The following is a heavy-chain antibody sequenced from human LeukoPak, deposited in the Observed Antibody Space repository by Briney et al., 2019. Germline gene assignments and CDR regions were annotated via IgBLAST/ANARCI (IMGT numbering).Heavy chain of an antibody. CDR1: GFTFSSYA. CDR3: AKLYYYDSSGLAY. V-gene: IGHV3-30*18. D-gene: IGHD3-22*01. J-gene: IGHJ4*02. Sequence: PGKSLRLSCAASGFTFSSYAMHWVRQAPGKGLEWVAVISYDGSNKYYADSVKGRFTISRDNSKNTLYLQMNSLRAEDTAVYYCAKLYYYDSSGLAYWGQRTLVTGSS. CDR2: ISYDGSNK.